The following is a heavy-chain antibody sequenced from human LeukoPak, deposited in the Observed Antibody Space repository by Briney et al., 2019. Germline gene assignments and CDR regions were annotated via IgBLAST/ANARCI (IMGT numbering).Heavy chain of an antibody. CDR2: IYYSGST. CDR3: ARAVSGRFDY. V-gene: IGHV4-59*08. CDR1: GGSMSPYH. J-gene: IGHJ4*02. Sequence: PSETLSLTCTVSGGSMSPYHWGWIRQPPGKGLEWTGYIYYSGSTNYNPSLKSRVTISVDTSKDQFSLKLSSVTAADTAIYYCARAVSGRFDYWGQGTLVTVSS. D-gene: IGHD6-19*01.